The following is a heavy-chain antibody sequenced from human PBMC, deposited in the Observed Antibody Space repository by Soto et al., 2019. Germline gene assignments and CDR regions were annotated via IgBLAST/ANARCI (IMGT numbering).Heavy chain of an antibody. CDR2: IWYDGSNK. CDR3: ARAHYDILTGYYYYYYMDV. Sequence: GGSLRLSCAASGFTFSSYGMHWVRQAPGKGLEWVAVIWYDGSNKYYADSVKGRFTISRDNSKNTLYLQMNSLRAEDTAVYYCARAHYDILTGYYYYYYMDVWGKGTTVTVSS. J-gene: IGHJ6*03. CDR1: GFTFSSYG. D-gene: IGHD3-9*01. V-gene: IGHV3-33*01.